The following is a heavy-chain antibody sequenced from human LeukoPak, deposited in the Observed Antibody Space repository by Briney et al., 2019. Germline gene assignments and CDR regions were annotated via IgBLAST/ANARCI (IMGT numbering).Heavy chain of an antibody. V-gene: IGHV3-48*01. CDR2: ISSSSSTI. CDR1: GFTFSSYS. J-gene: IGHJ3*02. CDR3: ARDHETWELLDAFDI. D-gene: IGHD1-26*01. Sequence: GGSLRLSCAASGFTFSSYSMNWVRQAPGKGLEWVSYISSSSSTIYYADSVKGRFTISRDNAKNSLYLQMNSLRAEDTAVYYCARDHETWELLDAFDIWGQGTMVTVSS.